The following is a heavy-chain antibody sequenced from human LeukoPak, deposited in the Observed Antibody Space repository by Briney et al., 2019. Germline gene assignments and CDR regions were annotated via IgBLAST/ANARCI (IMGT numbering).Heavy chain of an antibody. CDR2: ISYDGSNK. J-gene: IGHJ4*02. D-gene: IGHD3-9*01. V-gene: IGHV3-30*04. CDR1: GFTFSSYA. Sequence: GGSLRLSCAASGFTFSSYAMLWVRQAPGKGREGWAVISYDGSNKYYADSVKGRFTISRDNSKNTLYLQMNSLRAEDTAVYYCARGTPGELRYFDLLFPEGYFDYWGQGTLVTVSS. CDR3: ARGTPGELRYFDLLFPEGYFDY.